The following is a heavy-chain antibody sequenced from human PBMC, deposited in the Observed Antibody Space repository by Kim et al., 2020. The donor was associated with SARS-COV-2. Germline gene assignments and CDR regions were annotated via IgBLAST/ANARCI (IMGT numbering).Heavy chain of an antibody. CDR1: GFTFSSYS. CDR3: ARDPPQIPGPYYYYYGMDV. J-gene: IGHJ6*02. V-gene: IGHV3-21*01. CDR2: ISSSSSYI. Sequence: GGSLRLSCAASGFTFSSYSMNWVRQAPGKGLEWVSSISSSSSYIYYADSVKGRFTISRDNAKNSLYLQMNSLRAEDTAVYYCARDPPQIPGPYYYYYGMDVWGQGTTVTVSS. D-gene: IGHD2-2*02.